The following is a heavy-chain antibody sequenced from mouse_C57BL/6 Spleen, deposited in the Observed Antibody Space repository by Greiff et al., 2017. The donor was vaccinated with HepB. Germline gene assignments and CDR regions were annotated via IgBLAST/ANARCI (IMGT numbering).Heavy chain of an antibody. CDR1: GYTFTSYW. Sequence: VQLQQPGAELVKPGASVKLSCKASGYTFTSYWMQWVKQRPGQGLEWIGEIDPSDSYTNYNQKFKGKATLTVDTSSSTAYMQLSSLTSEDSAVYYCARGAYDVSWFAYWGQGTLVTVSA. V-gene: IGHV1-50*01. D-gene: IGHD2-12*01. CDR2: IDPSDSYT. J-gene: IGHJ3*01. CDR3: ARGAYDVSWFAY.